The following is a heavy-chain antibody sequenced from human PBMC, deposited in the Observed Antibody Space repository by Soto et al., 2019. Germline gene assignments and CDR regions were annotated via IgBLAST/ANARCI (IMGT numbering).Heavy chain of an antibody. J-gene: IGHJ5*02. Sequence: SETLSLTCTVSGGSVSSGSYYWSWIRQPPGKGLEWIGYIYYSGSTNYNPSLKSRVTISVDTSKNQFSLKLSSVTAADTAVYYCARVWAGYCSSTSCYEGRWFDPWGQGTLVTVSS. V-gene: IGHV4-61*01. CDR2: IYYSGST. CDR1: GGSVSSGSYY. CDR3: ARVWAGYCSSTSCYEGRWFDP. D-gene: IGHD2-2*01.